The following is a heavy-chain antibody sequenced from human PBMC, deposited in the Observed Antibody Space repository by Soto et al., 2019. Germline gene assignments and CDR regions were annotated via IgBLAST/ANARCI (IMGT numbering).Heavy chain of an antibody. CDR3: ARDKVLEDYYDSSGYSDAFDI. V-gene: IGHV3-33*01. Sequence: VGSLRLSCAASGFTFSSYGMHWVRQAPGKGLEWVAVIWYDGSNKYYADSVKGRFTISRDNSKNTLYLQMNSLRAEDTAVYYCARDKVLEDYYDSSGYSDAFDIWGQGTMVTVSS. D-gene: IGHD3-22*01. CDR1: GFTFSSYG. J-gene: IGHJ3*02. CDR2: IWYDGSNK.